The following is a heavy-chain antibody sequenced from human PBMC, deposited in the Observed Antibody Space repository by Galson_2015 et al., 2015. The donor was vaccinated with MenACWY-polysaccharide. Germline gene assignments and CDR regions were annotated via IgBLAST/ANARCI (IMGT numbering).Heavy chain of an antibody. CDR2: ISSSGSTI. CDR3: ARPEQWREYGMDV. D-gene: IGHD6-19*01. V-gene: IGHV3-48*01. J-gene: IGHJ6*02. Sequence: SLRLSCAASGFTFSSYGMNWVRQAPGKGLEWVSYISSSGSTIYYADSVKGRFTISRDNAKNSLYLQMNSLRAEDTAVYYCARPEQWREYGMDVWGQGTTVTVSS. CDR1: GFTFSSYG.